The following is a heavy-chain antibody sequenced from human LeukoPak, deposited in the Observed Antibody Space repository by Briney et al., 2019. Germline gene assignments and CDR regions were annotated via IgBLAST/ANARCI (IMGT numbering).Heavy chain of an antibody. D-gene: IGHD3-3*01. CDR2: INHSGST. CDR3: ARGLTYYDFWSGYSPRAFDI. Sequence: PSETLPLTCAVYGGSFSGYYWSWIRQPPGKGLEWIGEINHSGSTNYNPPLKSRVTISVDTSKDQFSLKLSSVTAADTAVYYCARGLTYYDFWSGYSPRAFDIWGQGTMVTVSS. CDR1: GGSFSGYY. J-gene: IGHJ3*02. V-gene: IGHV4-34*01.